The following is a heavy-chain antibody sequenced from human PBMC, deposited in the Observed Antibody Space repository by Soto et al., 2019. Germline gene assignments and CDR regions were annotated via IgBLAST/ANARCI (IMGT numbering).Heavy chain of an antibody. V-gene: IGHV4-31*03. J-gene: IGHJ4*02. CDR3: ARVVGGVIVYFYY. Sequence: SETLSLTCSVSGGSISSGGYYWSWIRQHPGKGLEWIGYIYYSGRTYYNPSLMSRVTISLDTSKNQFSLKLSSVTAADTAVYYCARVVGGVIVYFYYWGQGILVTVSS. D-gene: IGHD3-16*02. CDR1: GGSISSGGYY. CDR2: IYYSGRT.